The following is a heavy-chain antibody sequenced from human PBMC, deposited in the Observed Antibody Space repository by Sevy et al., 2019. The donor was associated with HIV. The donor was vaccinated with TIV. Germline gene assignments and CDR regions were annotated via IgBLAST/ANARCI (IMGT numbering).Heavy chain of an antibody. Sequence: GGSLRLSCAASGFTFTEFVMSWVRQSPGKGLEWVSTINSGGGSTYYAHSVKGRFTISRDNSQNTLDLQMNSLGAEDTAVYYCAKDVVGGYYDSSGYSDHWGQGTLVTVSS. D-gene: IGHD3-22*01. J-gene: IGHJ4*02. CDR3: AKDVVGGYYDSSGYSDH. CDR2: INSGGGST. CDR1: GFTFTEFV. V-gene: IGHV3-23*01.